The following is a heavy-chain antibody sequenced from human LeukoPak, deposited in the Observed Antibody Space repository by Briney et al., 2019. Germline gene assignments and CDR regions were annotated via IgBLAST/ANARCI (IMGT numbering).Heavy chain of an antibody. Sequence: SETLSLTCTVSGGSISSYYWSWIRRPPAKGLEWIGYIYSSGSTNYNPSLKSRVTISVDTSKNQFSLKLSSVTAADTAVDYCARRLRYSSSWEDWFDPWGQGTLVTVSS. V-gene: IGHV4-4*09. CDR3: ARRLRYSSSWEDWFDP. D-gene: IGHD6-13*01. J-gene: IGHJ5*02. CDR1: GGSISSYY. CDR2: IYSSGST.